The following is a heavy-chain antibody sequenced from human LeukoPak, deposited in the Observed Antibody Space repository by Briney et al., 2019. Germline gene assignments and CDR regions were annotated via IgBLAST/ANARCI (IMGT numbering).Heavy chain of an antibody. CDR3: ARPLGSLKEYWWFDP. CDR2: INPKSGGT. V-gene: IGHV1-2*02. CDR1: GHTFSDYY. J-gene: IGHJ5*02. Sequence: ASVKVSCTASGHTFSDYYIHWLRQAPGQGLEWMGWINPKSGGTNYAQYFQGRVTMTRDTSSTTVYMDLTRLRSDDTAVYFRARPLGSLKEYWWFDPWGQGILVTVSS. D-gene: IGHD2/OR15-2a*01.